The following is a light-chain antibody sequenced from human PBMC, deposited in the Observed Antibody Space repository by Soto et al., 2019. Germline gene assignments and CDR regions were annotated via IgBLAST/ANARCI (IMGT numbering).Light chain of an antibody. CDR3: QSYDSSLSGNDV. J-gene: IGLJ1*01. Sequence: QAARTQPGSVSGSPGQSITISCSVSSRYVGAAISVSWYQHHPGKAPKVMIYASSNRPSGLPDRFSGSKSATPASLAITGLQAEDAAYYSCQSYDSSLSGNDVVGSGTKVTVL. V-gene: IGLV2-14*03. CDR1: SRYVGAAIS. CDR2: ASS.